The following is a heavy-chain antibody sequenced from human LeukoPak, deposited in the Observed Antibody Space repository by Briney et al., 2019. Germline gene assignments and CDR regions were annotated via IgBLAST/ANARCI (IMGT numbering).Heavy chain of an antibody. J-gene: IGHJ4*02. D-gene: IGHD3-9*01. CDR3: AKGLTGYYSY. CDR2: ISSSGGST. V-gene: IGHV3-23*01. CDR1: GFAFSSYG. Sequence: GGSLRLSCAASGFAFSSYGMSWVRQAPGKGLEWVSAISSSGGSTYYADSVKGRFTISRDNSKNTLYLQMNSLRAEDTAVYYCAKGLTGYYSYWGQGTLVTVSS.